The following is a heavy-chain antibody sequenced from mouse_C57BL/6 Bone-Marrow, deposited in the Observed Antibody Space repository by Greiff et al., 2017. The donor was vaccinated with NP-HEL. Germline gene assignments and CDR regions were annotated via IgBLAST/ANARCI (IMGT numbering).Heavy chain of an antibody. Sequence: EVQGVESGGGLVKPGGSLKLSCAASGFTFSSYAMSWVRQTPEKRLEWVATISDGGSYTYYPDNVKGRFTISRDNAKNNLYLQMSHLKSEDTAMYYCARYKVYYDYDGAYWGQGTLVTVSA. CDR2: ISDGGSYT. CDR1: GFTFSSYA. D-gene: IGHD2-4*01. J-gene: IGHJ3*01. CDR3: ARYKVYYDYDGAY. V-gene: IGHV5-4*01.